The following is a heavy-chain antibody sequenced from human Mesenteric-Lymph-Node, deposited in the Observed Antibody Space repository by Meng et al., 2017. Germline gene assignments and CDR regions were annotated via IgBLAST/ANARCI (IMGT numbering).Heavy chain of an antibody. CDR2: INTNTGNP. Sequence: ASVKVSCKASGYKFTRYAIIWVREAPGQGLEWMGWINTNTGNPMYAQGFTGRFVFSLDTSVSTAYLQISSLKAEDTAVYYCASDTLGIAAAGLDYWGQGTLVTVSS. J-gene: IGHJ4*02. CDR3: ASDTLGIAAAGLDY. CDR1: GYKFTRYA. V-gene: IGHV7-4-1*02. D-gene: IGHD6-13*01.